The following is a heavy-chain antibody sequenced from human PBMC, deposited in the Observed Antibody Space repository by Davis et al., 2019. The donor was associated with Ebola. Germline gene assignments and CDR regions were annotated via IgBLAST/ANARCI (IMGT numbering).Heavy chain of an antibody. CDR2: ISSSGSTI. J-gene: IGHJ4*02. V-gene: IGHV3-11*04. CDR1: GFTVSTNY. CDR3: AHTGDRDY. Sequence: GESLKISCAASGFTVSTNYVAWVRQAPGKGLEWVSYISSSGSTIYYADSVKGRFTISRDNAKNSLYLQMNSLRAEDTAVYYCAHTGDRDYWGQGTLVTVSS. D-gene: IGHD7-27*01.